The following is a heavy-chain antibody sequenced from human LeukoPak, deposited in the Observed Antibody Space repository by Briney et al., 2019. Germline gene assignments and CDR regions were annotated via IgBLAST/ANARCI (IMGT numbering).Heavy chain of an antibody. D-gene: IGHD2/OR15-2a*01. Sequence: GGSLRLSFAAPGFTFSVYVRHWVRQAPGKGLESVCAISGNGDTTYYEKSVKGRFTISRDNSKNTLYLQMGGLRTEDMAVYYCARGDDLLLFDYWGQGTLVTVSS. CDR3: ARGDDLLLFDY. V-gene: IGHV3-64*01. CDR2: ISGNGDTT. CDR1: GFTFSVYV. J-gene: IGHJ4*02.